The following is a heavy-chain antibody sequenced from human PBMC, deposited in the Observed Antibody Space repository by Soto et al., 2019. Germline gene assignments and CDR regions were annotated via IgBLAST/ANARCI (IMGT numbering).Heavy chain of an antibody. CDR1: GFTFRTYT. J-gene: IGHJ6*02. CDR3: ARDRGYDENDYYYNAMDV. D-gene: IGHD3-10*01. CDR2: IRGFSPYT. V-gene: IGHV3-21*01. Sequence: GGSLRLSCISSGFTFRTYTMNWVRQAPGKGLEWVSGIRGFSPYTFYAESVKGRFTISRDNAKNSLDLQMDSLRAEDTAVYYCARDRGYDENDYYYNAMDVWGQGTKVTVSS.